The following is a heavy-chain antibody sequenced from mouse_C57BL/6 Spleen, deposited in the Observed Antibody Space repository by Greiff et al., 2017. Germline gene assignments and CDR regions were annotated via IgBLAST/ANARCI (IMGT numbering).Heavy chain of an antibody. V-gene: IGHV1-39*01. CDR3: AREGGKGGYFDV. D-gene: IGHD2-1*01. J-gene: IGHJ1*03. Sequence: EVQLQQSGPELVKPGASVKISCKASGYSFTDYNMNWVKQSNGKSLEWIGVINPNYGTTSYNQKFKGKATLTVDQSSSTAYMQRNSLTSEDSAVYYGAREGGKGGYFDVWGTGTTVTVSS. CDR2: INPNYGTT. CDR1: GYSFTDYN.